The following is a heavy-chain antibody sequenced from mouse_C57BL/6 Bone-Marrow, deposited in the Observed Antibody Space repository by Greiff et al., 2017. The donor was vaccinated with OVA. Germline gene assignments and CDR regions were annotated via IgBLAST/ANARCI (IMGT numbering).Heavy chain of an antibody. CDR1: GFNIKDDY. V-gene: IGHV14-4*01. CDR3: TTRVYYDYEKDWFAY. J-gene: IGHJ3*01. D-gene: IGHD2-4*01. Sequence: EVKLMESGAELVRPGASVKLSCTASGFNIKDDYMHWVKQRPEQGLEWIGWIDPENGDTEYASKFQGKATITADTSSNTAYLQLSSLTSEDTAVYYCTTRVYYDYEKDWFAYWGQGTLVTVSA. CDR2: IDPENGDT.